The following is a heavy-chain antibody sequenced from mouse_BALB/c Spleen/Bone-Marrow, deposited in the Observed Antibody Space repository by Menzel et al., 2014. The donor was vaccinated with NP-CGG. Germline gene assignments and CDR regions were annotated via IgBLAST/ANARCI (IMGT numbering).Heavy chain of an antibody. Sequence: EVKLMESGGDLVQPGGSLKLSCAASGFTFSDYYMYWVRQTPEKRLEWVATISDGGSYTYYPDSVKGRFTISRDNAKNNLYLHMSSLKSEDTAMYYCARDGDYKYAWFAYWGQGTLVTVSA. J-gene: IGHJ3*01. CDR1: GFTFSDYY. V-gene: IGHV5-4*02. D-gene: IGHD2-14*01. CDR2: ISDGGSYT. CDR3: ARDGDYKYAWFAY.